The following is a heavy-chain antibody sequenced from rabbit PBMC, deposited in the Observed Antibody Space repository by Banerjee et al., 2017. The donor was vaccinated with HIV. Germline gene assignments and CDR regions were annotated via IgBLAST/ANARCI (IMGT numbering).Heavy chain of an antibody. CDR1: GSDISSNA. CDR2: IYSGSGSA. D-gene: IGHD2-1*01. Sequence: QEQLVESGGGLVQPEGSLTLTCKASGSDISSNAMCWVRQAPGKGLELIACIYSGSGSALYVSWAKGRFTISKTSSTTVTLQMTSLTAADTATYFCAREESDGGGHLKLWGQGTLVTVS. J-gene: IGHJ3*01. CDR3: AREESDGGGHLKL. V-gene: IGHV1S45*01.